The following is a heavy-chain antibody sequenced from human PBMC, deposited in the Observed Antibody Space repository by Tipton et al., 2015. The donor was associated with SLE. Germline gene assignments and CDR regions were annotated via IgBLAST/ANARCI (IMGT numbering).Heavy chain of an antibody. V-gene: IGHV4-34*01. D-gene: IGHD6-19*01. J-gene: IGHJ5*02. CDR3: ASCGTQVAGTNWFDP. CDR2: INHSGST. Sequence: GLVKPSETLSLTCAVYGGSFSGYYWSWIRQPPGKGLEWIGEINHSGSTYYNPSLKSRVTISVDTSKNQFSLKLSSVTAADTAVYYCASCGTQVAGTNWFDPWGQGTLVTVSS. CDR1: GGSFSGYY.